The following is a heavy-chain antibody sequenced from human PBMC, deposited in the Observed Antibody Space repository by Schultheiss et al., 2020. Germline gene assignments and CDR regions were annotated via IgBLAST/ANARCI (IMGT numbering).Heavy chain of an antibody. V-gene: IGHV4-59*12. Sequence: GSLRLSCAASGFTFSDYYMSWIRQPPGKGLEWIGYIYYSGSTYYNPSLKSRVTISVDTSKNQFSLKLSSVTAADTAVYYCARVSEVHMDVWGQGTTVTVSS. CDR1: GFTFSDYY. CDR3: ARVSEVHMDV. J-gene: IGHJ6*02. CDR2: IYYSGST.